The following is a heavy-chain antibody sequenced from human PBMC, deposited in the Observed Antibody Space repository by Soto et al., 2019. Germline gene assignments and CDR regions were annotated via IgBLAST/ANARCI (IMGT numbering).Heavy chain of an antibody. J-gene: IGHJ6*02. CDR1: GGSISSGDYY. Sequence: PSETLSLTCTVSGGSISSGDYYWSWIRQPPGKGLEWIGYIYYSGSTYYNPSLKSRVTISVDTSKNQFSLKLSSVTAADTAVYYCASTYARMVRGQHLVGGWFDYYYYYGMDVWGQGTTVTVSS. D-gene: IGHD3-10*01. CDR3: ASTYARMVRGQHLVGGWFDYYYYYGMDV. V-gene: IGHV4-30-4*01. CDR2: IYYSGST.